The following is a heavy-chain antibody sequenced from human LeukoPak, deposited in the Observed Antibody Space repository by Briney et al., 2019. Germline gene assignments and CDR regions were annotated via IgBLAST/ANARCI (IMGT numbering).Heavy chain of an antibody. Sequence: GGSLRLSCAASGFTFSSYSMNWVRQAPGKGLEWVSSISSSSSYKYYADSVKGRFTISRDNSKNTLYLQMNSLRAEDTAVYYCAKTPEIRGVIRYYYMDVWGKGTAVTISS. J-gene: IGHJ6*03. CDR3: AKTPEIRGVIRYYYMDV. CDR2: ISSSSSYK. D-gene: IGHD3-10*01. V-gene: IGHV3-21*04. CDR1: GFTFSSYS.